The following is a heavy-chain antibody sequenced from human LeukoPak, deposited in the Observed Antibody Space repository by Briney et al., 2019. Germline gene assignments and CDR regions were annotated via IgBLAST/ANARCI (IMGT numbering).Heavy chain of an antibody. CDR1: GMTFTSYG. V-gene: IGHV3-33*01. CDR2: IWFDGSNK. Sequence: HSGTSLRLSCAASGMTFTSYGMHWVRQAPGKGLEWVALIWFDGSNKYYADSVKGRFTISRDNSDNTLYLQMNSLRAEDTAVYYCARGANTGYCSSNSCFWLGYWGQGTLVTVSS. D-gene: IGHD2-2*01. J-gene: IGHJ4*02. CDR3: ARGANTGYCSSNSCFWLGY.